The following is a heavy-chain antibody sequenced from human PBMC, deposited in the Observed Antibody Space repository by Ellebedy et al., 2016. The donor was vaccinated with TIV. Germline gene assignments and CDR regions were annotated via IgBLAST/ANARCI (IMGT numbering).Heavy chain of an antibody. Sequence: SGPTLVKPTETLTLTCTFSGFSLSTSGMCVTWIRQPPGKALEWLALIDWDDEKYYSTSLKTRLTISKDTSKNQVVFTMTNMDPVDTATYYCARIHMGIAVTGSYYYGMDVWGQGTTITVSS. CDR3: ARIHMGIAVTGSYYYGMDV. J-gene: IGHJ6*02. V-gene: IGHV2-70*01. CDR2: IDWDDEK. D-gene: IGHD6-19*01. CDR1: GFSLSTSGMC.